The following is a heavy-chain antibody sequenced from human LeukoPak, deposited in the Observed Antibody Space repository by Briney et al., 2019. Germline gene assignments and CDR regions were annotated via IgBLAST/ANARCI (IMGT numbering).Heavy chain of an antibody. CDR2: IYTSGST. V-gene: IGHV4-61*02. D-gene: IGHD3-9*01. CDR1: GGSISSGSYY. Sequence: SETLSLTCTVSGGSISSGSYYWSWIRQPAGKGLEWIGRIYTSGSTYYSPSLKSRVTISVDTSKNQFSLKLSSVTAADTAVFYCARHLVTGYYSYYFDYWGQGTLVTVSS. CDR3: ARHLVTGYYSYYFDY. J-gene: IGHJ4*02.